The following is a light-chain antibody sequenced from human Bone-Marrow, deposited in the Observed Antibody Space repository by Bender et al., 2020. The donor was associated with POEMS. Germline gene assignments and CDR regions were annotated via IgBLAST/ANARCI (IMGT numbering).Light chain of an antibody. CDR2: SSH. V-gene: IGLV1-44*01. J-gene: IGLJ3*02. Sequence: QSVLTQPPSASGTPGQRVTISCSGGSSNIGAHAVNWYQHLPGTAPKLLIYSSHRRPSEVPYRFSGSRSGTSASLAISGLQSEDEADYYWAVWDDSLSGWVFGGGTKLTV. CDR3: AVWDDSLSGWV. CDR1: SSNIGAHA.